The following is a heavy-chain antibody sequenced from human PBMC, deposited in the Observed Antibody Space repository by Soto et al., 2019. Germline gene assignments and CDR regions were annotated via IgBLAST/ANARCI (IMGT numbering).Heavy chain of an antibody. CDR2: ITADGGT. V-gene: IGHV3-23*01. J-gene: IGHJ3*02. Sequence: EVQVLESGGGLVQPGGSLRLSCEGSGFTVSSHAMTWIRQAPGKGPEWVSTITADGGTYYADSVKGRFAMSRDTSENTLYLSMNSVGAEDTAAYYCAPHVSCSGGSCQYDAFAIRGQGTMVTVSS. CDR3: APHVSCSGGSCQYDAFAI. CDR1: GFTVSSHA. D-gene: IGHD2-15*01.